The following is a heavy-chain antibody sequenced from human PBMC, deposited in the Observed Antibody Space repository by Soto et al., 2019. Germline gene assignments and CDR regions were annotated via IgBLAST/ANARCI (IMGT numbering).Heavy chain of an antibody. CDR1: GGSISSGDYY. CDR2: IYYSGST. D-gene: IGHD5-18*01. CDR3: ARVNGYGYFLDY. J-gene: IGHJ4*02. V-gene: IGHV4-30-4*01. Sequence: NPSETLSLTCTVSGGSISSGDYYWSWIRQPPGKGLEWIGYIYYSGSTYYNPSLKSRVAISVDTSKNQFSLKLTSVTAADTAVYYCARVNGYGYFLDYWGQGTLVTVSS.